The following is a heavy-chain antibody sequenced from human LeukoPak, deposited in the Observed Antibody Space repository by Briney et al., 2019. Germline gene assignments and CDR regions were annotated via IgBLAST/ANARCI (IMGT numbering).Heavy chain of an antibody. CDR3: AKEGDRYYDSSGPHYY. Sequence: GGSLRLSCAASGFTFSDYYMSWIRQAPGKGLEWVSAISGSGGSTYYADSVKGRFTISRDNSKNTLYLQMNSLRAEDTAVYYCAKEGDRYYDSSGPHYYWGQGTLVTVSS. V-gene: IGHV3-23*01. CDR2: ISGSGGST. J-gene: IGHJ4*02. CDR1: GFTFSDYY. D-gene: IGHD3-22*01.